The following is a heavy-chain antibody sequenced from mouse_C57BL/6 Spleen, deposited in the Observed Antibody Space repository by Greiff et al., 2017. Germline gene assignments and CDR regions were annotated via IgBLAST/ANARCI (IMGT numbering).Heavy chain of an antibody. J-gene: IGHJ3*01. CDR3: ARYGRLRRGAWFAY. D-gene: IGHD2-4*01. CDR1: GYTFTDYN. V-gene: IGHV1-22*01. CDR2: INPNNGGT. Sequence: EVQLQQSGPELVKPGASVKMSCKASGYTFTDYNMHWVKQSHGKSLEWIGYINPNNGGTSYNQKFKGKATLTVNKSSSTAYMELRSLTSEDSAVYYCARYGRLRRGAWFAYWGQGTLVTVSA.